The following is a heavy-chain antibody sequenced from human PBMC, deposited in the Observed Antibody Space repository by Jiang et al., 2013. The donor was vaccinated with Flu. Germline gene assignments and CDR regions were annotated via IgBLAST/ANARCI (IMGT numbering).Heavy chain of an antibody. CDR1: GGSISSSSYY. Sequence: ETLSLTCTVSGGSISSSSYYWGWIRQPPGEGAWSGLGVSIIVGSTYYNPSLKSRVTISVDTSKNQFSLKLSSVTAADTAVYYCARHDRYSYSLDYWGQGTLVTVSS. CDR3: ARHDRYSYSLDY. D-gene: IGHD5-18*01. V-gene: IGHV4-39*01. J-gene: IGHJ4*02. CDR2: SIIVGST.